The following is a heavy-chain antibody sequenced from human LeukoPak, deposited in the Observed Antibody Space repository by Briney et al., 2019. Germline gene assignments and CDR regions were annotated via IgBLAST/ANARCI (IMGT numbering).Heavy chain of an antibody. CDR1: GSSISSYY. CDR3: ARDVFLDY. D-gene: IGHD2-21*01. Sequence: AETLSLTCTVSGSSISSYYWSWIRQPPGKGLEWIGYIYYSGSTNYNPSLKSRVTISVDTSKNQFSLKLSSVTAADTAVYYCARDVFLDYWGQGTLVTVSS. CDR2: IYYSGST. V-gene: IGHV4-59*01. J-gene: IGHJ4*02.